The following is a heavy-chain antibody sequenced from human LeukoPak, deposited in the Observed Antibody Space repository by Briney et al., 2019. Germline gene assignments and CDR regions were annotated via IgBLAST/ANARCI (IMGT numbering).Heavy chain of an antibody. V-gene: IGHV3-33*06. CDR1: GFGFSTYY. CDR3: AKDAQRGFDYSNSLEY. D-gene: IGHD4-11*01. Sequence: GGSLRLSCAASGFGFSTYYMGWVRQAPGKGLEWVAVIWSDATEKYYGDAVKGRFTISRDNSRNTLYLQMNSLRVEDTAVYYCAKDAQRGFDYSNSLEYWGQGTLVTVSS. CDR2: IWSDATEK. J-gene: IGHJ4*02.